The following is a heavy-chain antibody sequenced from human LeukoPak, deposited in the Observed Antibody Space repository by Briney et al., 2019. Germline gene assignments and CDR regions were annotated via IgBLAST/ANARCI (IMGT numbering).Heavy chain of an antibody. V-gene: IGHV3-74*01. D-gene: IGHD3-10*01. CDR2: INSDGGTT. J-gene: IGHJ4*02. Sequence: GSLRLSCGASGFTFGTYWMHWVRQAPGKGLVWVSGINSDGGTTTYADSVKGRFTISRDNAKNTLYLQMNNLRAEDTAIYYCATDSYVSGSYYRLFYWGQGTLVTVSS. CDR1: GFTFGTYW. CDR3: ATDSYVSGSYYRLFY.